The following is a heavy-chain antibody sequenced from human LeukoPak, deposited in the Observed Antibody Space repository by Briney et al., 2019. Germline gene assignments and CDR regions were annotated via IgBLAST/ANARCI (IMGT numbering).Heavy chain of an antibody. Sequence: SETLSLTCTVSGGSISSGGYYWSWIRQHPGKGLEWIGYIYYSGSTYYNPSLKSRVTISVDTSKNQFSLKLSSVTAADTAVYYCAGMTDTAMGAVDYWGQGTLVTVSS. D-gene: IGHD5-18*01. J-gene: IGHJ4*02. CDR2: IYYSGST. V-gene: IGHV4-31*03. CDR3: AGMTDTAMGAVDY. CDR1: GGSISSGGYY.